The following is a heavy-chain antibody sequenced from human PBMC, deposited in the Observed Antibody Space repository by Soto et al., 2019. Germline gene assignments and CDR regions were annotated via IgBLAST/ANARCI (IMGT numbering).Heavy chain of an antibody. CDR1: GGSISSSSYY. CDR3: ARGVTMVRGVIIGLVDY. V-gene: IGHV4-39*01. D-gene: IGHD3-10*01. Sequence: SETLSLTCTVAGGSISSSSYYWGWIRQPPGKGLEWIGSIYYSGSTYYNPSLKSRVTISVDTSKNQFSLKLSSVTAADTAVYYCARGVTMVRGVIIGLVDYWGQGTLVTVSS. J-gene: IGHJ4*02. CDR2: IYYSGST.